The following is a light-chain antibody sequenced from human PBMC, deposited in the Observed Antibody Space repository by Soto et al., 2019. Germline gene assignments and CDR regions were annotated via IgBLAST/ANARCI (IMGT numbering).Light chain of an antibody. CDR3: QQYHSYPVT. J-gene: IGKJ4*01. CDR2: AAT. V-gene: IGKV1-16*02. Sequence: DIQMTQSPSSLSASVGDTVTITCRASQDISNFLAWFQQKLGKAPKPLISAATNLQSGVPSKFSGSGSGTDFTLTISSLQPEDFATYYCQQYHSYPVTFGGGTQVEIK. CDR1: QDISNF.